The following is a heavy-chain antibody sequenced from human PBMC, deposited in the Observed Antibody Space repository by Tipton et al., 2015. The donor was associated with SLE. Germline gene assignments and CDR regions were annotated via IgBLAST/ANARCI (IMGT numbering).Heavy chain of an antibody. D-gene: IGHD2-2*01. CDR3: ARGERSSMPDY. J-gene: IGHJ4*02. V-gene: IGHV4-59*08. CDR2: IYYSGST. CDR1: GGSISSYY. Sequence: TLSLTCTVSGGSISSYYWSWIRQPPGKGLEWIGYIYYSGSTNYNPSLKSRVTISVDTSKNQFSLRLNSVTAADTAVYYCARGERSSMPDYWGQGTLVTVSS.